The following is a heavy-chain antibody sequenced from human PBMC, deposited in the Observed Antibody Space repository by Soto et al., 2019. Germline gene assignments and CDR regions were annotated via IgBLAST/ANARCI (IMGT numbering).Heavy chain of an antibody. CDR2: IYYSGST. CDR3: ARTIVGATRHFDY. V-gene: IGHV4-31*03. D-gene: IGHD1-26*01. J-gene: IGHJ4*02. CDR1: GGSISSGGYY. Sequence: SETLSLTCTVSGGSISSGGYYWSWIRQHPGKGLEWIGYIYYSGSTYYNPSLKSRVTISVDTSKNQFSLKLSSVTAADTAVYYCARTIVGATRHFDYWGQGTLVTVSS.